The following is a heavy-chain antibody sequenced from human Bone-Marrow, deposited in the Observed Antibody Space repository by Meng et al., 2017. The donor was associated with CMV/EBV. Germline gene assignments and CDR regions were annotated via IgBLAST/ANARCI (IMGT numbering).Heavy chain of an antibody. V-gene: IGHV3-30*04. CDR3: AREFN. CDR1: GFTFSSYA. Sequence: GESLKISCAASGFTFSSYAMHWVRQAPGKGLEWVAVISYDGSNKYYADSVRGRFTISRDNAKNSLYLQMNSLRVEDTAVYYCAREFNWGQGTLVTVSS. J-gene: IGHJ4*02. CDR2: ISYDGSNK.